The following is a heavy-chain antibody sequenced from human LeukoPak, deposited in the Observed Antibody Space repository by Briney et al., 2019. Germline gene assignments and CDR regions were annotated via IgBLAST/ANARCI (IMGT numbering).Heavy chain of an antibody. CDR3: ARDFLHSSTSRPFDY. CDR1: GFTFGAYT. D-gene: IGHD2-2*01. Sequence: GGSLRLSCAASGFTFGAYTMNWVRQAPGKGLEWVSCIFSRSESIFYADSVKGRFTISRDNAKNPLYLQMDSLRAEDTAVYYCARDFLHSSTSRPFDYWGQGTLVTVSS. J-gene: IGHJ4*02. V-gene: IGHV3-21*01. CDR2: IFSRSESI.